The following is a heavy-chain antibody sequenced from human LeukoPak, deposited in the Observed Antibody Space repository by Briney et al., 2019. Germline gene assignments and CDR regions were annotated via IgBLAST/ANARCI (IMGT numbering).Heavy chain of an antibody. V-gene: IGHV4-59*01. CDR1: GGSFSGYY. Sequence: SETLSLTCAVYGGSFSGYYWSWIRQPPGKGLEGRGYVYYSGSTNYNSPLKSRVTISVDTSKNQFSLKLSSVAAADTAVYYCARVHHWNPCMDVWGQGTTVTVPS. J-gene: IGHJ6*02. CDR2: VYYSGST. CDR3: ARVHHWNPCMDV. D-gene: IGHD1-1*01.